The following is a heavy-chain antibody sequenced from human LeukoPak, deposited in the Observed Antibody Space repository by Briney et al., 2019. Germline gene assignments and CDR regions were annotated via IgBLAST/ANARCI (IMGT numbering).Heavy chain of an antibody. CDR2: IGASDGKT. Sequence: PGGSLRLSCVASGLTFSNYAMTWVRQGPGKGLEWVSAIGASDGKTYYADSVKGRFTTSRDNSKNTLYLQLNSLRAEDTAIYYRANYYQRLLDSWGQGALVTVSS. V-gene: IGHV3-23*01. J-gene: IGHJ4*02. D-gene: IGHD1-26*01. CDR1: GLTFSNYA. CDR3: ANYYQRLLDS.